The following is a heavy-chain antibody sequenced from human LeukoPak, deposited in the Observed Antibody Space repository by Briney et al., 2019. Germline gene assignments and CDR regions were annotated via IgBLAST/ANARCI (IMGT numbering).Heavy chain of an antibody. J-gene: IGHJ4*02. CDR3: AREIVHSGGDC. Sequence: ASVTVSCTASGYTFTDYSIHWVRQAPGQGLEWMGWITPKNGDTSYTQKFQGRVTMTRDTSISTAHMELSRLTSDDTAVYYCAREIVHSGGDCWGQGTLVIVSS. CDR1: GYTFTDYS. D-gene: IGHD1-26*01. CDR2: ITPKNGDT. V-gene: IGHV1-2*02.